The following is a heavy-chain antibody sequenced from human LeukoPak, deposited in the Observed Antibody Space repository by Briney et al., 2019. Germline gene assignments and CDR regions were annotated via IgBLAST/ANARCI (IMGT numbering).Heavy chain of an antibody. J-gene: IGHJ6*03. V-gene: IGHV1-69*13. D-gene: IGHD6-19*01. CDR2: IIPIFGTA. CDR3: ARGSSGWYHYYYMDV. CDR1: GGTFSSYA. Sequence: GASVKVSCKASGGTFSSYAISWVRQAPGQGLEWMGGIIPIFGTANYAQKFQGRVTITADESTSTAYMELSSLRSEDTAVYYCARGSSGWYHYYYMDVWGEGTTVTVSS.